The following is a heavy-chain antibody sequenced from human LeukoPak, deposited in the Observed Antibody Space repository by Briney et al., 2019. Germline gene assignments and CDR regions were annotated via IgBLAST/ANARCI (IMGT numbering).Heavy chain of an antibody. CDR3: ARVGCSGGSCYSNWLDP. J-gene: IGHJ5*02. V-gene: IGHV1-69*01. Sequence: SVKVSCKASGGTFSSYAISWVRQAPGQGLEWMGGIIPIFGTANYAHKFQGRVTITADESTSTAYMELSSLRSEDTAVYYCARVGCSGGSCYSNWLDPWGQGTLVTVSS. CDR2: IIPIFGTA. D-gene: IGHD2-15*01. CDR1: GGTFSSYA.